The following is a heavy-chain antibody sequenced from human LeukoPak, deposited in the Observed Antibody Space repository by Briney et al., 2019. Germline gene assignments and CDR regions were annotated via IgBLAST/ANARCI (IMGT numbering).Heavy chain of an antibody. CDR1: GYTFTSYD. D-gene: IGHD2-2*01. CDR3: ARGDVVVPAAMFYYYYYMDV. V-gene: IGHV1-8*03. Sequence: ASVKVSCKASGYTFTSYDINWVRQASGQGLEWMGWMSPKSANTGYAQKFQGRVTITRDTSISTAYMELSSLRSDDTAVYYCARGDVVVPAAMFYYYYYMDVWGKGTTVTVSS. J-gene: IGHJ6*03. CDR2: MSPKSANT.